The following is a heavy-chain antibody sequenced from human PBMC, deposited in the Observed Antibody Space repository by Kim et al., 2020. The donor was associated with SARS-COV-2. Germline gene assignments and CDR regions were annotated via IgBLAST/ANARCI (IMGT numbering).Heavy chain of an antibody. CDR1: GFTFDDYA. Sequence: GGSLRLSCAASGFTFDDYAMHWVRQAPGKGLECVSGISWNSGSIGYADSVKGRFTISRDNAKNSLYLQMNSLRAEDTALYYCAKDTTPGGYDILTGYYSYFQHWGQGTLVTVSS. J-gene: IGHJ1*01. CDR3: AKDTTPGGYDILTGYYSYFQH. V-gene: IGHV3-9*01. D-gene: IGHD3-9*01. CDR2: ISWNSGSI.